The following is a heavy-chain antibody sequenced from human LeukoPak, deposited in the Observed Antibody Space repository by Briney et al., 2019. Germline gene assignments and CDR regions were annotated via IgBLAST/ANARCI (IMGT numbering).Heavy chain of an antibody. CDR2: TYYRSKWYN. CDR1: GDSVSSNSAA. J-gene: IGHJ4*02. Sequence: SQTLSLTCALSGDSVSSNSAAWSWIRQSPSRGLEWLGRTYYRSKWYNEYALSVRRRITINPDTSKNHFSLQLNSVTPEDTAVYYCAGLSYAYVPIWGQGTLVTVSS. V-gene: IGHV6-1*01. D-gene: IGHD3-10*02. CDR3: AGLSYAYVPI.